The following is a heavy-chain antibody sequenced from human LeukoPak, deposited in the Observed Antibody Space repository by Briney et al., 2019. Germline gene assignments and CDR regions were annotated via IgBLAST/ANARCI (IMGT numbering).Heavy chain of an antibody. D-gene: IGHD1-1*01. CDR1: GGSFSGYY. J-gene: IGHJ4*02. CDR3: ARHDGSTNLDY. Sequence: SETLSLTCAVYGGSFSGYYWSWIRQPPGKGLEWIREINHSGSTNYNPSLKSRVTISVDTSKNQFSLKLSSVTAADTAVYYCARHDGSTNLDYWGQGTLVTVSS. CDR2: INHSGST. V-gene: IGHV4-34*01.